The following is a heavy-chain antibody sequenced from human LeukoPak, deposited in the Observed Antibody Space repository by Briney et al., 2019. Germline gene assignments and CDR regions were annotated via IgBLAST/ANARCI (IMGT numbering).Heavy chain of an antibody. V-gene: IGHV3-66*01. CDR3: AREISRFGI. Sequence: PGGSLRLSCAASGFTVSSNYTSWVRQAPGKGLEWVSSIYIGGSTYYADSVKGRFTISRDNPNNTLYLQMHSLRAEDTAVYYCAREISRFGIWGQGTLITVSS. D-gene: IGHD3-16*01. CDR2: IYIGGST. CDR1: GFTVSSNY. J-gene: IGHJ4*02.